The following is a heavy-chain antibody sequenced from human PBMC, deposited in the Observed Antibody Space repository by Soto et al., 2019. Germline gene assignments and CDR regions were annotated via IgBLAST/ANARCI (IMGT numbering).Heavy chain of an antibody. D-gene: IGHD6-19*01. CDR2: VNAGNGNT. Sequence: GVSVKVSCKASGYTFTGYAMHWVRQAPGQRLEWMGWVNAGNGNTKYSQKFQGRVTITRDTSASTAYMELSSLRSEDTAVYYCARAVAVPADFDYWGQGTLVTVSS. J-gene: IGHJ4*02. CDR3: ARAVAVPADFDY. CDR1: GYTFTGYA. V-gene: IGHV1-3*01.